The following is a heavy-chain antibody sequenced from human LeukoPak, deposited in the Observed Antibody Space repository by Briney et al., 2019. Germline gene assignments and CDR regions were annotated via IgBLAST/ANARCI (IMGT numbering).Heavy chain of an antibody. J-gene: IGHJ4*02. Sequence: QPGGSLRLPCVASVFTFSSYAMSWVRQAPGKGLEWVSAISGSGSSGGSTYYADSVKGRFTISRDNSKNTLYLQMNSLRAEDTAVYYCAKSGYNRFDYWGQGTLVTVSS. CDR3: AKSGYNRFDY. V-gene: IGHV3-23*01. CDR2: ISGSGSSGGST. D-gene: IGHD5-24*01. CDR1: VFTFSSYA.